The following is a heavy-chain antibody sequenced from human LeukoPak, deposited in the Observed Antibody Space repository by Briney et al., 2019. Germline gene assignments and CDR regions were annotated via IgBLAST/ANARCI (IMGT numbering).Heavy chain of an antibody. CDR2: IIPIFGTA. V-gene: IGHV1-69*13. J-gene: IGHJ6*02. Sequence: ASVKVSCKASGGTFSSYAISWVRQAPGQGLEWMGGIIPIFGTANYAQKFQGRVTITADESTSTAYMELSSLRSEDTAVYYCARVGLIAAAGTALGGYYGMDVWGQGTTVTVSS. CDR1: GGTFSSYA. D-gene: IGHD6-13*01. CDR3: ARVGLIAAAGTALGGYYGMDV.